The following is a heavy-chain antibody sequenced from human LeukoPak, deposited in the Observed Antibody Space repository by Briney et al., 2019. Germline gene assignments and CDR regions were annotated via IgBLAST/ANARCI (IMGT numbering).Heavy chain of an antibody. J-gene: IGHJ4*02. Sequence: AGGSLRLSCAASGFTFSSYEMNWVRQAPGKGLEWVSYISSSGSTIYYADSVKGRFTISRDNAKNSLYLQMNSLRAEDTAVYYCAREGYSSSWDLRLYWGQGTLVTVSS. CDR3: AREGYSSSWDLRLY. D-gene: IGHD6-13*01. V-gene: IGHV3-48*03. CDR2: ISSSGSTI. CDR1: GFTFSSYE.